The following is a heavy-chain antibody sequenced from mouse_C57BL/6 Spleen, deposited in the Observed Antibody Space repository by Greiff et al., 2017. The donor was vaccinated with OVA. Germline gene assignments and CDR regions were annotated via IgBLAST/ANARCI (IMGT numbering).Heavy chain of an antibody. CDR3: ASGGAIYYDYGRFAY. CDR1: GYTFTGYW. Sequence: QVQLQQSGAELMKPGASVKLSCKATGYTFTGYWIEWVKQRPGHGLEWIGEILPGSGSTNYNEKFKGKATFTADTSSNTANIQLRSLTTEDSANYYCASGGAIYYDYGRFAYWGQGTLVTVSA. J-gene: IGHJ3*01. V-gene: IGHV1-9*01. D-gene: IGHD2-4*01. CDR2: ILPGSGST.